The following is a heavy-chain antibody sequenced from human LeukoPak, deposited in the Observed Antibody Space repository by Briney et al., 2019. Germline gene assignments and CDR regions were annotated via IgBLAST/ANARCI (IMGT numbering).Heavy chain of an antibody. CDR3: ARHGVEMATFAFDY. Sequence: SETLSLTCTVSGGSISSYYWSWIRQPPGKGLEWIGYIYTSGCTNYNPSLKSRVTISVDTSKNQFSLKLSSVTAADTAVYYCARHGVEMATFAFDYWGQGTLVTVSS. V-gene: IGHV4-4*09. CDR2: IYTSGCT. CDR1: GGSISSYY. J-gene: IGHJ4*02. D-gene: IGHD5-24*01.